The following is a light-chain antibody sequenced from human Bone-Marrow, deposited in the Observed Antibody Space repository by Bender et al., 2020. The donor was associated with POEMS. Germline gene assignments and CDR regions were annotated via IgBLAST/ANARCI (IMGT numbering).Light chain of an antibody. CDR2: EVT. CDR1: SSDVGSYNY. V-gene: IGLV2-11*01. CDR3: SSWDDSLSGWV. J-gene: IGLJ3*02. Sequence: QSALTQSRSVSGSPGQSVTISCTGTSSDVGSYNYVSWYQQHPGKAPKLMIYEVTKRPSGVPDRFSGSKSGTSASLAISDIQSEDEGDYYCSSWDDSLSGWVFGGGTKLTVL.